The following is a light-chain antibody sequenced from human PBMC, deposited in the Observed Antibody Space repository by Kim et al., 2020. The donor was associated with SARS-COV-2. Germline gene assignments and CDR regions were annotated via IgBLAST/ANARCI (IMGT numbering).Light chain of an antibody. J-gene: IGLJ3*02. Sequence: QSVLTQPPSASGIPGQRVTISCSGSSSNIGTNTVNWYQQLPGTAPKLLIYNNSQRPSGVPDRFSGSKSGTSASLAISGLQSEDEADYFCAAWDDSLIGRVFGGGTQLTVL. CDR2: NNS. CDR1: SSNIGTNT. CDR3: AAWDDSLIGRV. V-gene: IGLV1-44*01.